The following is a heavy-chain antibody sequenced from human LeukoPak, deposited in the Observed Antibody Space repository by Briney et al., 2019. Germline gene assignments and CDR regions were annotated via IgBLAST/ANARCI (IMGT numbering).Heavy chain of an antibody. CDR3: ASVWGFYRPPYYNRAV. J-gene: IGHJ6*03. Sequence: GGSLRLSCAASGFTVSNNYMSWVRQAPGKGLEWVSVIYSGGSTYYADSVKGRFTISRDNSKNTLYLQMNSLRAEDTAVYYCASVWGFYRPPYYNRAVWGRGTRVTVPS. CDR1: GFTVSNNY. D-gene: IGHD3-16*02. CDR2: IYSGGST. V-gene: IGHV3-53*01.